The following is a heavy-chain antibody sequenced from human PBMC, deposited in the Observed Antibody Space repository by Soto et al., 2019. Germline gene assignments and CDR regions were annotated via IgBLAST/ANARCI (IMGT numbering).Heavy chain of an antibody. CDR3: ARAGTEEQWLCDY. Sequence: QVQLVQSGAEVKKPGSSVKVSCKASGGTFSTYAINWVRQAPGQGLEWMGGIIPIFATANYAQKFQGRVTITADELTSTVYMQLSSLRSEDTAVYYCARAGTEEQWLCDYWGQGTLVTVSS. CDR2: IIPIFATA. V-gene: IGHV1-69*12. CDR1: GGTFSTYA. D-gene: IGHD6-19*01. J-gene: IGHJ4*02.